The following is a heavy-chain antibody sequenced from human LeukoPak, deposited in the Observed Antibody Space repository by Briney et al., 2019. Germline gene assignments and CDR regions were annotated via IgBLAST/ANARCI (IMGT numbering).Heavy chain of an antibody. CDR3: ARDPYNGAYSEGYYYYYMDV. J-gene: IGHJ6*03. D-gene: IGHD1-1*01. V-gene: IGHV3-21*01. CDR2: ISSGSSYI. Sequence: PGGSLRLSCAASGFTFSSYSMNWVRQAPGKGLEWVSSISSGSSYIYYADSLKGRFTISRDNAKNSLYLQMNSLRVEDTAIYYCARDPYNGAYSEGYYYYYMDVWGKGTTVTVSS. CDR1: GFTFSSYS.